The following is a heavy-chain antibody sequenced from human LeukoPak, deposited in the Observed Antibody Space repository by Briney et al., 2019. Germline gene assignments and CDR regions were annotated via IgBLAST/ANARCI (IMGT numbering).Heavy chain of an antibody. CDR3: AKVDTDDSSGYYFDY. Sequence: GGSLTLSCAASGFTLSSYAMSWVRQPPGKGLEWVSAIRGSGGSTYYADSVKGRFTISRDNSKNTLYLQMNSLRAEDTAVYYCAKVDTDDSSGYYFDYWGQGTLVTVSS. CDR1: GFTLSSYA. V-gene: IGHV3-23*01. D-gene: IGHD3-22*01. J-gene: IGHJ4*02. CDR2: IRGSGGST.